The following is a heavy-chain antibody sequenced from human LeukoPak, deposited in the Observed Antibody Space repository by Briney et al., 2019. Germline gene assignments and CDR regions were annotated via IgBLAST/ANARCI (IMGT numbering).Heavy chain of an antibody. J-gene: IGHJ4*02. CDR1: GYTYTGFY. CDR3: ARGILYGRPDY. D-gene: IGHD2-2*02. Sequence: ASVKVSCKASGYTYTGFYRNWVRQASGQWLNCMGRINPNNGGSNYAQKFQGRVTMTRDTSISTAYMKLSRLRSDDTAVYYCARGILYGRPDYWGQGTLVTVSS. CDR2: INPNNGGS. V-gene: IGHV1-2*06.